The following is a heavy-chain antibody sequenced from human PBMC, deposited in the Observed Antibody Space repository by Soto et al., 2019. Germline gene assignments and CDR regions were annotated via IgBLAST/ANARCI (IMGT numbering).Heavy chain of an antibody. V-gene: IGHV3-66*01. CDR2: IYSGGST. J-gene: IGHJ4*02. CDR3: ARDHAHYYGSWY. CDR1: GFTVSSNY. D-gene: IGHD3-10*01. Sequence: EVQLVESGGGLVQPGGSLRLSCAASGFTVSSNYMSWVRQAPGKGLEWVSVIYSGGSTYYADSVKGRFTISRDNSKNTLYLQMNSLRAEDTAVYYCARDHAHYYGSWYWGQGTLVIVSS.